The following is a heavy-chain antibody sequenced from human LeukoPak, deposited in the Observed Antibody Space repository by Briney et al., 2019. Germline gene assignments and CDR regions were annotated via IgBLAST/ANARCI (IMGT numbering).Heavy chain of an antibody. D-gene: IGHD5-18*01. J-gene: IGHJ4*02. V-gene: IGHV3-30*03. CDR3: ATGLPYSYGYFDY. CDR2: ISYDGSNK. CDR1: GFTFSSYG. Sequence: GRSLRLSCAASGFTFSSYGMHWVRQAPGKGLEWVSVISYDGSNKYYADSVKGRFTISRDNSKNTLYLQMNSLRAEDTAVYYCATGLPYSYGYFDYWGQGTMVTVSS.